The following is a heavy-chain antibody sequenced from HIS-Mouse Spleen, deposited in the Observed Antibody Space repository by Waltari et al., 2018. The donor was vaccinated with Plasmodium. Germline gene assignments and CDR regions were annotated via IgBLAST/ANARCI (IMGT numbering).Heavy chain of an antibody. CDR2: IYYSGST. J-gene: IGHJ2*01. Sequence: QVQLQESGPGLVKPSETLSLTCTVSGGSISSYYWSWIRQPPGKGLEWIGYIYYSGSTNSTPTLKSRVTISVDTSKNQFSLKLSSVTAADTAVYYCARLYFEGEWLRSPTGDYWYFDLWGRGTLVTVSS. CDR3: ARLYFEGEWLRSPTGDYWYFDL. V-gene: IGHV4-59*08. D-gene: IGHD5-12*01. CDR1: GGSISSYY.